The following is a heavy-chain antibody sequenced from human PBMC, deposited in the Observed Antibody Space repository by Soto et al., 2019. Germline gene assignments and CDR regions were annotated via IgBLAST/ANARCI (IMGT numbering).Heavy chain of an antibody. D-gene: IGHD3-3*01. V-gene: IGHV3-30*03. Sequence: QVLLVESGGGVVQPGGSLRLSCAASGFTFSASVMHWVRQAPGKGLEWMAILSYGAKNKYYADSVKGRFTISRDISESTLYLQMDSLRTEDTAVYYCVREEFEDGRGHFTNGGQGTLVSVSS. CDR2: LSYGAKNK. CDR3: VREEFEDGRGHFTN. J-gene: IGHJ4*02. CDR1: GFTFSASV.